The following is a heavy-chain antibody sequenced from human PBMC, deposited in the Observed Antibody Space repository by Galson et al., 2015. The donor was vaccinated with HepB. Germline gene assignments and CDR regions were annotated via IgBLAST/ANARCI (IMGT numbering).Heavy chain of an antibody. CDR2: ISGSGGSI. D-gene: IGHD5-18*01. Sequence: LRLSCAASGFTFGSYAMSWVRQAPGKGLEWVSAISGSGGSIYYADSVKGRVTISRDNSKNTLYLRMNSLRAGDTAVYYCAKDRSGYSYGSFDYWGQGTLVTVSS. CDR1: GFTFGSYA. V-gene: IGHV3-23*01. J-gene: IGHJ4*02. CDR3: AKDRSGYSYGSFDY.